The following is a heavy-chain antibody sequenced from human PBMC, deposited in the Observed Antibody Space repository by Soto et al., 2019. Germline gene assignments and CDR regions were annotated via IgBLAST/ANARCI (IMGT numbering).Heavy chain of an antibody. CDR2: ISSSSRTI. CDR3: GGDSSGYYYPDVFDI. J-gene: IGHJ3*02. CDR1: GFTFSSYS. Sequence: PGGSLRLSCAASGFTFSSYSMNWVPQAPGKGLEWVSYISSSSRTIYYADSVKGRFTISRDNAKNSLYLQMNSLRDEDTAVYYCGGDSSGYYYPDVFDIWGQGTMVSVAS. D-gene: IGHD3-22*01. V-gene: IGHV3-48*02.